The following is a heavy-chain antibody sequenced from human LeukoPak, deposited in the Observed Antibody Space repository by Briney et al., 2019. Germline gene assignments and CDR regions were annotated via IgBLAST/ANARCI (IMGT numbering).Heavy chain of an antibody. CDR1: GFTFSSYS. D-gene: IGHD3-22*01. J-gene: IGHJ6*03. CDR2: ISSSSSYI. CDR3: ARDFGYDSSGYYYVREDYYYYMDV. V-gene: IGHV3-21*01. Sequence: GVSLRLSCAASGFTFSSYSMNWVRQAPGKGLEWVSSISSSSSYIYYADSVKGRFTISRDNAKNSLYLQMNSLRAEDTAVYYCARDFGYDSSGYYYVREDYYYYMDVWGKGTTVTVSS.